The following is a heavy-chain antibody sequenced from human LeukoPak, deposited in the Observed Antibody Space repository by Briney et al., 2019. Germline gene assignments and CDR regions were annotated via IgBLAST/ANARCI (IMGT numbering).Heavy chain of an antibody. D-gene: IGHD3-3*01. CDR1: GGSISSYY. CDR2: IYYSGST. J-gene: IGHJ4*02. Sequence: PSETLSLTCTVPGGSISSYYWSWIRQPPGKGLEWIGYIYYSGSTNYNPSLKSRVTISVDTSKNQFSLKLSSVTAADTAVYYCARVGRSGYYFDYWGQGTLVTVSS. CDR3: ARVGRSGYYFDY. V-gene: IGHV4-59*01.